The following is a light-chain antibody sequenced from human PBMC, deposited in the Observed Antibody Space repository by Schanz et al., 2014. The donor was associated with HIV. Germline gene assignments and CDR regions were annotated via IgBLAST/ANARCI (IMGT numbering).Light chain of an antibody. V-gene: IGLV2-14*01. CDR1: SSDVGGYNY. CDR3: SSYTSSSTL. J-gene: IGLJ2*01. Sequence: QSALTQPRSVSGSPGQSVTISCTGTSSDVGGYNYVSWYQQHPGKAPKLMIYDVSNRPSGVSNRFSGSKSGNTASLTISGLQAEDEADYYCSSYTSSSTLFGGGTKLTVL. CDR2: DVS.